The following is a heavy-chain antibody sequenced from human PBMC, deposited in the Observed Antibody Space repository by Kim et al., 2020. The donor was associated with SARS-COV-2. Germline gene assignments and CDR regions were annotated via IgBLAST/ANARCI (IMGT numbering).Heavy chain of an antibody. Sequence: ASVKVSCKASGYTFTSYGISWVRQAPGQGLEWMGWISAYNGNTNYAQKLQGRVTMTTDTSTSTAYMELRSLRSDDTAVYYCARDRYDFWSGYWDGVMLFGYYYGMDVWGQGTTVTVSS. CDR2: ISAYNGNT. CDR1: GYTFTSYG. CDR3: ARDRYDFWSGYWDGVMLFGYYYGMDV. D-gene: IGHD3-3*01. V-gene: IGHV1-18*01. J-gene: IGHJ6*02.